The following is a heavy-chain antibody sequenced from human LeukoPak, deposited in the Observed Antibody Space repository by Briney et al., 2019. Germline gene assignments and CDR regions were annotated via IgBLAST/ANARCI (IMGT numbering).Heavy chain of an antibody. CDR2: ISVYNGKP. CDR3: ARDEYYDSLTGYGQNYYMDV. Sequence: GASVKVSCKASGYTFRSHGISWVRQAPGQGLEWMGWISVYNGKPKYAQRLQGRVTMTTDTSTGTAYMELRSLRSDDTAVYYCARDEYYDSLTGYGQNYYMDVWGKGTTVTISS. V-gene: IGHV1-18*01. D-gene: IGHD3-9*01. CDR1: GYTFRSHG. J-gene: IGHJ6*03.